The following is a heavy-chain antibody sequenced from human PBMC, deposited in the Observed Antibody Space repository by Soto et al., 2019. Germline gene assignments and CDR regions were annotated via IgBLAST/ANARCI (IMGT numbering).Heavy chain of an antibody. J-gene: IGHJ5*02. V-gene: IGHV3-48*04. CDR3: ARGFEGSLPYNWFDP. Sequence: PGGSLRLSCAASGFTFSSNGMSWVRQAPGKGLEWVSGIYATIYYADSVKGRFTISRDNAKNSLYLQMNSLRAEDTAVYYCARGFEGSLPYNWFDPWGQGTLVTVSS. CDR2: IYATI. CDR1: GFTFSSNG. D-gene: IGHD6-13*01.